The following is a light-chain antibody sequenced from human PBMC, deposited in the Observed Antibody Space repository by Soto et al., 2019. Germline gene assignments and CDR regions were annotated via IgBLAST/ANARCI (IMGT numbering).Light chain of an antibody. CDR2: KVS. V-gene: IGKV2-24*01. CDR1: QNLAFSNGDTY. Sequence: DVVLSQTLLSSPVTLGQPASISCRSSQNLAFSNGDTYLSWLQQRPGQPPRLLIYKVSNRFSGVPDRFSGSGAGTDFTLNISRVEAEDVGVYYCMQLTHVPYTFGQGTKLEIK. CDR3: MQLTHVPYT. J-gene: IGKJ2*01.